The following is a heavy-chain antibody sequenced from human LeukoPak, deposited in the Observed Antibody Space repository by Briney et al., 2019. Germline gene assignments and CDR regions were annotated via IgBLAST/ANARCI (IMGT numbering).Heavy chain of an antibody. J-gene: IGHJ4*02. D-gene: IGHD3-10*01. V-gene: IGHV4-39*01. CDR1: GGSISSSSYY. CDR3: GSFGELSSRGGDY. Sequence: SEALSLTCTVSGGSISSSSYYWGWIRQPPGKGLEWIGSIYYSGSTYYNPSLKSRVTISVDTSKNQFSLKLSSVTAADTAVYYCGSFGELSSRGGDYWGQGTLVTVSS. CDR2: IYYSGST.